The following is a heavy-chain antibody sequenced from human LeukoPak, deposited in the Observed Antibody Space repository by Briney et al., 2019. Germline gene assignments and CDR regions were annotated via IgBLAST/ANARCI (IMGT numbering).Heavy chain of an antibody. CDR2: ISGSGGST. CDR1: GFTFSSYA. D-gene: IGHD5-24*01. V-gene: IGHV3-23*01. CDR3: AIAQMATIHYYYYGMDV. Sequence: GGSLRLSCAASGFTFSSYAMSWVRQAPGKGLEWVSAISGSGGSTYYADSVKGRFTISRDNSKNTLYLQTNSLRAEDTAVYYCAIAQMATIHYYYYGMDVWGQGTTVTVSS. J-gene: IGHJ6*02.